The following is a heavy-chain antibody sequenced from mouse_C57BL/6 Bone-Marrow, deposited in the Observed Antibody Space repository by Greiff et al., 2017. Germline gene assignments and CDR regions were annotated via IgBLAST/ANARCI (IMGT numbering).Heavy chain of an antibody. J-gene: IGHJ3*01. CDR3: AGCVAWFAY. V-gene: IGHV1-69*01. CDR2: IDPSDSYT. Sequence: QVQLQQPGAELVMPGASVKLSCKASGYTFTSYWMHWVKQRPGQGLEWIGEIDPSDSYTNYNQKFKGKSTLTVDKSSSTAYMQLSSLTSEDSAVYYCAGCVAWFAYWGQGTLVTVSA. CDR1: GYTFTSYW.